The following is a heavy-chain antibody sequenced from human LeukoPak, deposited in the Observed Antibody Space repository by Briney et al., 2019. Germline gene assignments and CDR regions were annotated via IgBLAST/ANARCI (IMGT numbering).Heavy chain of an antibody. V-gene: IGHV3-74*03. Sequence: GRSLRLSCAASGFTFSSYGMHWVRQVPGKGLVWVSLINSDASSTTYADSVKGRFTISRDNAKNTVYLQMNSLRPEDTAVYYCARDRFYIPDVWGKGTTVTVSS. CDR1: GFTFSSYG. D-gene: IGHD3-10*01. CDR3: ARDRFYIPDV. CDR2: INSDASST. J-gene: IGHJ6*04.